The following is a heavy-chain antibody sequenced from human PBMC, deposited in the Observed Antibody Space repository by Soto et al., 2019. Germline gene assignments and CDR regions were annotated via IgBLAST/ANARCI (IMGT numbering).Heavy chain of an antibody. CDR2: IIPIFGKA. CDR3: ARDLVGSSAMGY. D-gene: IGHD1-26*01. Sequence: QVQLVQSGAEVKKPGSSVKVSCKASVGTFSSYAISWVRQAPGQGLEWMGGIIPIFGKANYAQKFQGRVTITADESTSTAYMELSSLRSEDTAVYYCARDLVGSSAMGYWGQGTLVTVAS. J-gene: IGHJ4*02. CDR1: VGTFSSYA. V-gene: IGHV1-69*12.